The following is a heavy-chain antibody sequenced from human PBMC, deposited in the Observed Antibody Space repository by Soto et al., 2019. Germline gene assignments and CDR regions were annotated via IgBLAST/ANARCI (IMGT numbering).Heavy chain of an antibody. D-gene: IGHD6-13*01. Sequence: GASVKVSCKASGYTFTGYYMHWVRQAPGQGLEWMGWINPNSGGTNYAQKFQGWVTMTRDTSISTAYMELSRLRSDDTAVYYCARGAYSSSWLGSYYYYYGMDVWGQGTTVTVSS. CDR1: GYTFTGYY. CDR3: ARGAYSSSWLGSYYYYYGMDV. V-gene: IGHV1-2*04. J-gene: IGHJ6*02. CDR2: INPNSGGT.